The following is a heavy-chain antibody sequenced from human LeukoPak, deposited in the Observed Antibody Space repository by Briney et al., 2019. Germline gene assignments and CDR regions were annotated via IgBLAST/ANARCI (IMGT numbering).Heavy chain of an antibody. V-gene: IGHV3-20*04. CDR2: INWNGGST. Sequence: PGGSLRLSCAASGFTFDDYGMSWVRQAPGKGLEWVSGINWNGGSTGYADSVKGRFTISRDNAKNSLYLQMNSLRAEDTALYYCAREERYCSSTSCYTDNYYYMDVWGKGTTVTVSS. J-gene: IGHJ6*03. D-gene: IGHD2-2*02. CDR3: AREERYCSSTSCYTDNYYYMDV. CDR1: GFTFDDYG.